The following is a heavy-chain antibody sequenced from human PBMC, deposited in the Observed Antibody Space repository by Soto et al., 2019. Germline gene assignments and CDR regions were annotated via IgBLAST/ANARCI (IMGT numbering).Heavy chain of an antibody. J-gene: IGHJ4*02. Sequence: SETLSLTCTVSGGSISSNYYYWGWIRQPPGKGLEWIGSIYYSGSTYYNPSLKSRVTISVDTSKNQFSLKLSSVTAADTAVYYCARRWGRTFDYWGQGTLVTVSS. CDR1: GGSISSNYYY. V-gene: IGHV4-39*07. CDR3: ARRWGRTFDY. CDR2: IYYSGST. D-gene: IGHD1-26*01.